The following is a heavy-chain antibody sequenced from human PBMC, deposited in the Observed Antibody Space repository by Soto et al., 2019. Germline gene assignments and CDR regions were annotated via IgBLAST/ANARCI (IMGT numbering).Heavy chain of an antibody. J-gene: IGHJ5*01. CDR1: GFTFTSSA. CDR2: IVVGSGNT. CDR3: ARLIGNSWLDS. V-gene: IGHV1-58*01. D-gene: IGHD2-8*01. Sequence: SVKVSCKASGFTFTSSAVQWVRQARGQRLEWIGWIVVGSGNTNYAQKFQERVTITRDVSTSTAYMELSSLRSDDTAVYYCARLIGNSWLDSWGQGTLVTVSS.